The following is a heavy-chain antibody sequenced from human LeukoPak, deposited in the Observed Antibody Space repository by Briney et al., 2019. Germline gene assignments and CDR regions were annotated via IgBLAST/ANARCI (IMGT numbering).Heavy chain of an antibody. V-gene: IGHV3-23*01. D-gene: IGHD2-15*01. CDR2: ISGSGGST. CDR3: AKDSSVVVAATTDAFDY. J-gene: IGHJ4*02. CDR1: GFTFSSYA. Sequence: HPGGSLRLSCAASGFTFSSYAMSWVRQAPGKGLEWVSAISGSGGSTYYADSVKGRFTISRDNSKNTLYLQMNSLRAEDTAVYYCAKDSSVVVAATTDAFDYWGQGTLVTVSS.